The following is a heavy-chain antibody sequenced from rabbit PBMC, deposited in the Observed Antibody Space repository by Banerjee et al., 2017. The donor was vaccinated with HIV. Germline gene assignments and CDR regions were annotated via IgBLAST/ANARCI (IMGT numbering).Heavy chain of an antibody. Sequence: QSLEESGGDLVKPGASLTLTCTASGFSFSSSYYMCWVRQAPGKGLEWIACIVIGTSSGSTYYASWAKGRFTISKTSSTTVTLQMTSLTAADTATYFCARDLTVTGSGLDLWGQGTLVTVS. CDR2: IVIGTSSGST. CDR1: GFSFSSSYY. J-gene: IGHJ4*01. CDR3: ARDLTVTGSGLDL. D-gene: IGHD4-1*01. V-gene: IGHV1S40*01.